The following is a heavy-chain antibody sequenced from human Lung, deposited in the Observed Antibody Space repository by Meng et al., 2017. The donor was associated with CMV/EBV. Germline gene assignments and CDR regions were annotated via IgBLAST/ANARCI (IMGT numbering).Heavy chain of an antibody. J-gene: IGHJ4*02. D-gene: IGHD3-3*01. CDR2: IYYSGST. Sequence: SXTXSLXCTVSGGSISSYYWSWIRQPPRKGLEWIGYIYYSGSTNYNPSLKSRVTISVDTSKNQFSLKLSSVTAADTAVYYCASGRFLEWLFVDYWCQGTLVTVSS. CDR3: ASGRFLEWLFVDY. CDR1: GGSISSYY. V-gene: IGHV4-59*01.